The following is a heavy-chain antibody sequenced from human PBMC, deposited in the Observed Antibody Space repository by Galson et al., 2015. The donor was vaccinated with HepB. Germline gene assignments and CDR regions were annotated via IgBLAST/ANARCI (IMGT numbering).Heavy chain of an antibody. D-gene: IGHD1-26*01. CDR3: TTESPIVGATNDAFDI. J-gene: IGHJ3*02. CDR1: GFTFSNAW. CDR2: VKSNTDGGTT. V-gene: IGHV3-15*01. Sequence: SLRLSCAASGFTFSNAWMSWVRQAPGKGLEWVGRVKSNTDGGTTDYAAPVKGRFTISRDDSKNTLYLQMNSLKTEDTAVYYCTTESPIVGATNDAFDIWGQGTMVTVSS.